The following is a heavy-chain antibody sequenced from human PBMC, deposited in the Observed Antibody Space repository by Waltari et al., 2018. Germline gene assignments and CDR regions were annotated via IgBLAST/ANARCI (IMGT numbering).Heavy chain of an antibody. CDR2: TYYSGSS. J-gene: IGHJ4*01. V-gene: IGHV4-30-4*08. CDR3: ARGLHYSESSGYQPLRY. Sequence: QVQLQESGPGLVKPSQTLSLTCSVSGGSISSGEYQLTWIRQPPGKGLEWIGHTYYSGSSYYNPALNSRVSILVDTSRNQFSLRLASVTAADTAVYFCARGLHYSESSGYQPLRYWGQGILVTVSS. CDR1: GGSISSGEYQ. D-gene: IGHD3-22*01.